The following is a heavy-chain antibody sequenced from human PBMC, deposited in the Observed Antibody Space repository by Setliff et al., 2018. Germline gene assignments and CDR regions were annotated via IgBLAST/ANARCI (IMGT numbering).Heavy chain of an antibody. CDR3: AREQWLDPPGYYYMDV. D-gene: IGHD6-19*01. J-gene: IGHJ6*03. V-gene: IGHV4-4*07. Sequence: PSETLSLTCTVSGGSISSYYWSWIRQPAGKGLEWIGRIYTSGSTNYNPSLKSRVTMSVDTSKNQFSLKPSSATAADTAVYYCAREQWLDPPGYYYMDVWAKGTTVTVSS. CDR1: GGSISSYY. CDR2: IYTSGST.